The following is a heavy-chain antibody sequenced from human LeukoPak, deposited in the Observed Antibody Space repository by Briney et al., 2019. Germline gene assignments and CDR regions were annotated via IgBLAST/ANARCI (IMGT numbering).Heavy chain of an antibody. CDR3: ARDWRAIVVVPAAPFFDY. CDR1: GFTFSSYS. Sequence: GGSLRLSCAASGFTFSSYSMNWVRQAPGKGLEWVPSISSSSSYIYYADSVKGRFTISRDNAKNSLYLQMNSLRAEDTAVYYCARDWRAIVVVPAAPFFDYWGQGTLVTVSS. CDR2: ISSSSSYI. V-gene: IGHV3-21*01. J-gene: IGHJ4*02. D-gene: IGHD2-2*01.